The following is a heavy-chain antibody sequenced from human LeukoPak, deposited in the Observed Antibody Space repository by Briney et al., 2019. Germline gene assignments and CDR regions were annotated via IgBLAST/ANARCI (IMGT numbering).Heavy chain of an antibody. V-gene: IGHV3-7*01. CDR3: ARDPSGSDFDY. CDR1: GFTFNNYA. Sequence: GGSLRLSCAASGFTFNNYAMSWVRQAPGKGLEWVANIKQDESEKFYVDSVKGRFTISRDNAKNSLYLQMNSLRAEDTAVYYCARDPSGSDFDYWGQGTLVTVSS. J-gene: IGHJ4*02. D-gene: IGHD5-12*01. CDR2: IKQDESEK.